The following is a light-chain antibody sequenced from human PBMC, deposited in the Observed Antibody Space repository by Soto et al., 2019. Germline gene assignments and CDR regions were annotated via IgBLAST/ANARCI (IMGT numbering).Light chain of an antibody. V-gene: IGLV2-23*01. Sequence: QSVLPQPASVSGSPGQSITISCTGLSSAGGTYNLVSWYQHHPGKAPKLMIYEHNKRPSGVSNHFSGSTSGNTASLTISGLQAEDEADYYCCSDVGSRVIFGGGTKLTVL. CDR2: EHN. CDR1: SSAGGTYNL. CDR3: CSDVGSRVI. J-gene: IGLJ2*01.